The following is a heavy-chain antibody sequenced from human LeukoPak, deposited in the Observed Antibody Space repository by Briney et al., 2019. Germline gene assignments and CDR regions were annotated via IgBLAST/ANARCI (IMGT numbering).Heavy chain of an antibody. V-gene: IGHV5-51*01. CDR1: GYSFTSYW. Sequence: GESLKISCKGSGYSFTSYWIGWVRQMPGKGLEWMGIIYPGDSDTRYSPSFQGLVTISADKSISTAYLQWSSLKASDTAMYYCARPGAYRYGTGYFDYWGQGTLVTVSS. CDR3: ARPGAYRYGTGYFDY. CDR2: IYPGDSDT. D-gene: IGHD5-18*01. J-gene: IGHJ4*02.